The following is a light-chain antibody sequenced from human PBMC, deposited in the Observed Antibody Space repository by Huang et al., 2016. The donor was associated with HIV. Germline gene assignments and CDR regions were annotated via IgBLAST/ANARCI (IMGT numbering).Light chain of an antibody. Sequence: IVMTQSPLSLPVTPGEPASISCRSSQSLLHTNGYSYVDWYLQKPGQSPPLLIYLSSKRAYGVPDRFSGSGSVLDFTLKISSGEAEDVGIYYCMQALQNPRTFGQGTRLEIK. CDR3: MQALQNPRT. V-gene: IGKV2-28*01. J-gene: IGKJ5*01. CDR1: QSLLHTNGYSY. CDR2: LSS.